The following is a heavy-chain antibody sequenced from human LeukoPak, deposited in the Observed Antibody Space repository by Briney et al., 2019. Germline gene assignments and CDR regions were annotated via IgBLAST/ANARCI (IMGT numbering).Heavy chain of an antibody. CDR3: ARVAAYTGTWSWLDP. Sequence: ASVKVSCKSSRGTISNYAISWVRQAPGQGLEWVAYINPDTGGTNYAQKFQGRVTVTRDASISTAYMEMSRLTSDDTAIYYCARVAAYTGTWSWLDPWGQGTLVTVSS. D-gene: IGHD6-13*01. V-gene: IGHV1-2*02. CDR1: RGTISNYA. J-gene: IGHJ5*02. CDR2: INPDTGGT.